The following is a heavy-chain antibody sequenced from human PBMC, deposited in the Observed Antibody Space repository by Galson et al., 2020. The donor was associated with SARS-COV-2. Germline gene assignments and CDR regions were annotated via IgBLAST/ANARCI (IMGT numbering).Heavy chain of an antibody. CDR2: IRGDGSKQ. CDR3: VQGGITGEYYYVMDA. D-gene: IGHD1-20*01. J-gene: IGHJ6*02. V-gene: IGHV3-30*02. Sequence: GGSLRLSCAASGFNFRVYAMHWVRQAPGKGLEWVAYIRGDGSKQYYVDPVKGRFTISKDNSKSTLYLQMNSLRSEDTAVYYCVQGGITGEYYYVMDAWGQGTTVSVSS. CDR1: GFNFRVYA.